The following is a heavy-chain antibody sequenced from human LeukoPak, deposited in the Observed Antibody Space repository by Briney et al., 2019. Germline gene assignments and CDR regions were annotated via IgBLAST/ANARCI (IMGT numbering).Heavy chain of an antibody. V-gene: IGHV1-2*02. J-gene: IGHJ6*02. Sequence: ASVKVSCKASGYTFTGYYMHWVRQAPGQGLEWMGWINPNSGGTNYAQKFQGGVTMTRDTSISTAYMELGRLRSDDTAVYYCARSAYVASGPSVWGQGTTVTVSS. CDR1: GYTFTGYY. D-gene: IGHD3-10*01. CDR2: INPNSGGT. CDR3: ARSAYVASGPSV.